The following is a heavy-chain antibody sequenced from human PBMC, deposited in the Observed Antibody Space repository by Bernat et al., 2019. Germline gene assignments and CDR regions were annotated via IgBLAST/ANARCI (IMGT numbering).Heavy chain of an antibody. CDR1: GFTFSSYG. V-gene: IGHV3-30*18. J-gene: IGHJ5*02. CDR3: AKARGGQLARGYNWFDP. D-gene: IGHD6-6*01. CDR2: ISYDGSNK. Sequence: QVQLVESGGGVVQPGRSLRLSCAASGFTFSSYGMHWVRQAPGKGLEWVAVISYDGSNKYYADSVKGRFTISRDNSKNTLYLQMNSLRAEDTAVYYCAKARGGQLARGYNWFDPWGQGTLVTVSS.